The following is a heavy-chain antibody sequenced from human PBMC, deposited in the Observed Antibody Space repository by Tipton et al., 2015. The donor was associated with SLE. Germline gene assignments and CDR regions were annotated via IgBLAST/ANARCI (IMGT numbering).Heavy chain of an antibody. CDR3: ARLAQSRLVDH. V-gene: IGHV4-38-2*01. Sequence: PGLVKPSETLSLKCAVSGYSISAGYYWGWVRQPPGKGLEWIGAIYYSGTTFYNPSFKSRVTISVDTSKNQFSPNVNSLTAADTAVYYCARLAQSRLVDHWGQGTLVTVSS. CDR1: GYSISAGYY. CDR2: IYYSGTT. J-gene: IGHJ4*02.